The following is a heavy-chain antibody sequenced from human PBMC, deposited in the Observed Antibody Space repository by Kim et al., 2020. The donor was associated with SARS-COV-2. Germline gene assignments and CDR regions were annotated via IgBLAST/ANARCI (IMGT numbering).Heavy chain of an antibody. CDR3: ARGPKYGTMIVVVIPFDY. D-gene: IGHD3-22*01. V-gene: IGHV3-7*01. Sequence: GGSLRLSCAASGFTFGSYWMSWVRQAPGKGLEWVANIKQDGSEKYYVDSVKGRFTISRDNAKNSLYLQMNSLRAEDTAVYYCARGPKYGTMIVVVIPFDYWGQGTLVTVSS. CDR1: GFTFGSYW. J-gene: IGHJ4*02. CDR2: IKQDGSEK.